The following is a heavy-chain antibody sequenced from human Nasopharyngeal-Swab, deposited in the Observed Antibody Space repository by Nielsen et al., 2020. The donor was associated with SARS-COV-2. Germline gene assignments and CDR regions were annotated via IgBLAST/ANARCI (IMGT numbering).Heavy chain of an antibody. CDR3: AKDVHGDYGGIDY. CDR1: GFTFSSSG. D-gene: IGHD4-17*01. Sequence: GESLKISCAASGFTFSSSGMDWVRQAPGKGLEWVAVISYDGSNEYYGDSVKGRFTISRDNSKNTLYLQMNSLRVDDTAVYYCAKDVHGDYGGIDYWGQGSLGNVSS. J-gene: IGHJ4*02. V-gene: IGHV3-30*18. CDR2: ISYDGSNE.